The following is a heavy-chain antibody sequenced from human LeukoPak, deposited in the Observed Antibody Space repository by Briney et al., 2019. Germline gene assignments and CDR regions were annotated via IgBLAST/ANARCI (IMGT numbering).Heavy chain of an antibody. CDR2: NYYSGST. CDR3: AREYSHYIDY. Sequence: SQTLSLACSFSGGSISRGGYYWSWLRQHPGKGLEWIGYNYYSGSTYYNPSLKSRVTISVDMSKNQFSLKLSSVTAADTAVYYCAREYSHYIDYWGQGTLVTVSS. V-gene: IGHV4-31*03. J-gene: IGHJ4*02. CDR1: GGSISRGGYY. D-gene: IGHD4-11*01.